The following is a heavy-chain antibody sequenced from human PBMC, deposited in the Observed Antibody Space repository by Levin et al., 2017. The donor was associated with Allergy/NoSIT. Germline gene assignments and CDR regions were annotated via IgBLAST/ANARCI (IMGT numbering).Heavy chain of an antibody. CDR2: ISSSSSSI. Sequence: PGGSLRLSCVASGVAFSSYSMNWVRQAPGKGLEWISYISSSSSSIDYADSVKGRFTISRDNAKNSLFLQMNSLRDEDTAVYFCAGMKRKILQAFDIWGQGTMVTVSS. CDR3: AGMKRKILQAFDI. J-gene: IGHJ3*02. CDR1: GVAFSSYS. V-gene: IGHV3-48*02.